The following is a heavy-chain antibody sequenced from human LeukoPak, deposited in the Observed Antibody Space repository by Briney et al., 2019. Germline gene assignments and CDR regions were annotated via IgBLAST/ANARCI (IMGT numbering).Heavy chain of an antibody. V-gene: IGHV4-4*07. Sequence: SETLSLTCTVSGGSVSRYYWNWIRQPAGKGLEWIGRMYSSGTTNYSPSLKSRVTMSLDTSKNQFSLRLSSVTAADTAVYYCARNKDGRGIYQDVAFDSWGQGTLVTVSS. CDR2: MYSSGTT. J-gene: IGHJ4*02. CDR3: ARNKDGRGIYQDVAFDS. D-gene: IGHD1-14*01. CDR1: GGSVSRYY.